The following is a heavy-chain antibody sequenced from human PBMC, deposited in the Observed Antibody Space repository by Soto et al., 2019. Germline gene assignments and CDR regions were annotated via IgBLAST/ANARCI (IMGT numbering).Heavy chain of an antibody. CDR1: GFTFSSYG. Sequence: GGSLRLSCAASGFTFSSYGMHWVRQAPGKGLEWVAVIWYDGRNTYYADSVKGRFTISRDNSKNTPYLQMNSLRAEDTAVYYCARTAYYYDSSGYYFDCWGQGTLVTVSS. CDR2: IWYDGRNT. D-gene: IGHD3-22*01. V-gene: IGHV3-33*01. J-gene: IGHJ4*02. CDR3: ARTAYYYDSSGYYFDC.